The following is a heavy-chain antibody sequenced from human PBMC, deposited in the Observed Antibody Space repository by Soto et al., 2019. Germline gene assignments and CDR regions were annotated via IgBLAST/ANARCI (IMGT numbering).Heavy chain of an antibody. J-gene: IGHJ4*02. V-gene: IGHV1-18*01. CDR3: AKDLLSFGSRPMEPFDY. D-gene: IGHD3-10*01. CDR2: ISGYNGNT. CDR1: GYTFTSYG. Sequence: VPLVQSGAEVKKPGASVKVSCKASGYTFTSYGINWMRQAPGQGLEWMGWISGYNGNTNYAQKFQGRVSMTTDTSTSTAYMELRSLTSDDTAVYFCAKDLLSFGSRPMEPFDYWGQGTLVTVSS.